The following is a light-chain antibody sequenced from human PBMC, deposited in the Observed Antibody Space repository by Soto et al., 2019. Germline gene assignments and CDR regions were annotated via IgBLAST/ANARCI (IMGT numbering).Light chain of an antibody. V-gene: IGKV4-1*01. CDR1: QSGLYSSNNKNY. CDR2: WAS. J-gene: IGKJ1*01. Sequence: DIVMTKSPDSLAVSLGERATINCKSSQSGLYSSNNKNYLAWYQQKQGQPPKLLIYWASTRESGVPDRFSGSGSWTDFTLTISSLQAEDVAVYYCQQYYSTPWTFGQGTKVDIK. CDR3: QQYYSTPWT.